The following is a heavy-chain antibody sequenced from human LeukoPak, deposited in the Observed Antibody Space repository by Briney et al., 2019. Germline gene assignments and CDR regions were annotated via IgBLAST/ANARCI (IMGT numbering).Heavy chain of an antibody. CDR3: ARDRTGSYYFDY. CDR1: GYTFTGYY. CDR2: INPNSGGT. J-gene: IGHJ4*02. Sequence: ASVKVSCKASGYTFTGYYMHWVRQAPGQGLEWMGWINPNSGGTNYAQKFQGRVTMTRDTSISTAYVELSRLRSDDTAVYYRARDRTGSYYFDYWGQGTLVTVSS. D-gene: IGHD3/OR15-3a*01. V-gene: IGHV1-2*02.